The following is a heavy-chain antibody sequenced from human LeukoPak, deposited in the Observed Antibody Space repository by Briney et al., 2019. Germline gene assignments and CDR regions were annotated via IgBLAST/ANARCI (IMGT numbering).Heavy chain of an antibody. D-gene: IGHD6-13*01. CDR2: INHSGST. Sequence: SETLSLTCAVYGGSFSGYYWSWIRQPPGKGLEWIGEINHSGSTNYNPSLKSRVTISVDTSKNQFSLKLSSVTAADTAVYYCARDSAAGTEAFDYWGQGTLVTVSS. V-gene: IGHV4-34*01. J-gene: IGHJ4*02. CDR3: ARDSAAGTEAFDY. CDR1: GGSFSGYY.